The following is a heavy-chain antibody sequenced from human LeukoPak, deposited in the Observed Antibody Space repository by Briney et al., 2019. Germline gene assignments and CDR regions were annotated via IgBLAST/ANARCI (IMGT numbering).Heavy chain of an antibody. CDR1: GFTFSSYG. V-gene: IGHV3-7*01. CDR2: IKQDGSEK. D-gene: IGHD3-10*01. J-gene: IGHJ4*02. Sequence: PGGSLRLSCAASGFTFSSYGMSWVRQAPGKGLEWVAHIKQDGSEKYYVDSVKGRFTISRDNAKNSLYLQMNSLRAEDTAVYYCARELDYYGSGSRQGYWGQGTLVTVSS. CDR3: ARELDYYGSGSRQGY.